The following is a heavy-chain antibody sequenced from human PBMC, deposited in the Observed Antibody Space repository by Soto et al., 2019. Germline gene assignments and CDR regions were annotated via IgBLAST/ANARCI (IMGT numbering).Heavy chain of an antibody. V-gene: IGHV3-13*01. Sequence: PGGSLRLSCAASGFTFSSYDMHWVRQATGKGLEWVSAIGTAGDTYYPGSVKGRFTISRENAKNSLYLQMNSLRAEDTAVYYCARAPIVAAAGTEGYYYYGMDVWGQGTTVTVSS. CDR1: GFTFSSYD. J-gene: IGHJ6*02. CDR2: IGTAGDT. D-gene: IGHD6-13*01. CDR3: ARAPIVAAAGTEGYYYYGMDV.